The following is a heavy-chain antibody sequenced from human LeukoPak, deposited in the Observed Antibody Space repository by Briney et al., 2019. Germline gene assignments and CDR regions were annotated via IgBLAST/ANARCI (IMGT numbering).Heavy chain of an antibody. CDR2: IYTSGST. V-gene: IGHV4-4*07. J-gene: IGHJ5*02. CDR1: GGSISSYY. CDR3: AREVEAGNGWFDP. D-gene: IGHD6-19*01. Sequence: SQTLSLTCAVSGGSISSYYWSWIRQPARKGLEWIGRIYTSGSTNYNPSLKSRVIMSVDTSKNQFSLKLSSVTAADTAVYYCAREVEAGNGWFDPWGQGTLVTVYS.